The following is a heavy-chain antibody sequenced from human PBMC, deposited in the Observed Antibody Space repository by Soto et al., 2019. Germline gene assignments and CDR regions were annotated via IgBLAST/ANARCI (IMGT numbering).Heavy chain of an antibody. CDR3: AKRQGIGAAAKNFDF. CDR1: GFTFSNYA. V-gene: IGHV3-23*01. CDR2: ISSSGGLI. J-gene: IGHJ4*02. D-gene: IGHD6-13*01. Sequence: GGSLRLSCAASGFTFSNYAMSWVRQAPGKGLEWVSCISSSGGLIYYADSVKGRFSMSRDNSKNTLYLQMKNLRAEDTAVYFCAKRQGIGAAAKNFDFWGQGTLVTVSS.